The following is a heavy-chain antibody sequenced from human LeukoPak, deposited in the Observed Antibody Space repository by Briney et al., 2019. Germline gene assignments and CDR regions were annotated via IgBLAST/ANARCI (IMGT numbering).Heavy chain of an antibody. CDR3: ARRDYDILTGYLEDAFDI. V-gene: IGHV4-39*01. J-gene: IGHJ3*02. CDR2: IYYSGST. D-gene: IGHD3-9*01. Sequence: SETLSLTCTVSGGSISSSSYYWGWIRQPPGKGLEWIGSIYYSGSTYYNPSLKSRVTISVDTSKNQFSLKLCSVTAADTAVYYCARRDYDILTGYLEDAFDIWGQGTMVTVSS. CDR1: GGSISSSSYY.